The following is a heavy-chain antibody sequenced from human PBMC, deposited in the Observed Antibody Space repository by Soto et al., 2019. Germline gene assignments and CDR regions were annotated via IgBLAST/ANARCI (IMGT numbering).Heavy chain of an antibody. CDR2: VGSDGGST. Sequence: EVQLLESGGGLVQPGGSLRLSCAASEFTFTSYAMSWVRQAPGKGLEWVSAVGSDGGSTYYADSVRSRFTVSRDNSQNTLYLQMNNLRAEDTAVYYCAKDVCGSGTFCHFDYWGQGTLVTVSS. D-gene: IGHD3-10*01. CDR1: EFTFTSYA. V-gene: IGHV3-23*01. J-gene: IGHJ4*02. CDR3: AKDVCGSGTFCHFDY.